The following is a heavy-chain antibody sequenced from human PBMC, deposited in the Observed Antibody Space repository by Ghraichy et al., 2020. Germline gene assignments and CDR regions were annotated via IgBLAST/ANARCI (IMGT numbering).Heavy chain of an antibody. CDR2: ISGSGGST. CDR1: GFTFSSYA. J-gene: IGHJ3*02. Sequence: GESLNISCAASGFTFSSYAMSWVRQAPGKGLEWVSAISGSGGSTYYADSVKGRFTISRDNSKNTLYLQTNSLRAEDTAVYYCAKDLNGVYDSDRPDAFDIWGQGTMVTVSS. D-gene: IGHD3-22*01. CDR3: AKDLNGVYDSDRPDAFDI. V-gene: IGHV3-23*01.